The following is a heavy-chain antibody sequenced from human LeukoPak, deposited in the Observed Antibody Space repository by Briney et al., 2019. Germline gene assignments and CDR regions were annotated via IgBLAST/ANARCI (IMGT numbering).Heavy chain of an antibody. CDR2: IKQDGSEK. CDR3: ARVRVGLVVPAASHDY. J-gene: IGHJ4*02. D-gene: IGHD2-2*01. Sequence: PGGSLRLSCAASGFTFSSYWMSWVRQAPGKGLEWVANIKQDGSEKYYVDSVKGRFTISRGNAKNSLYLQMNSLRAEDTAVYYCARVRVGLVVPAASHDYWGQGTLVTVSS. V-gene: IGHV3-7*01. CDR1: GFTFSSYW.